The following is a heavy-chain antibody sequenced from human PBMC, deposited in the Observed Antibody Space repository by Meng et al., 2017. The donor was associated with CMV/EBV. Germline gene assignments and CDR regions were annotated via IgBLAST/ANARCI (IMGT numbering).Heavy chain of an antibody. D-gene: IGHD1-26*01. CDR1: GFTFSSYS. V-gene: IGHV3-21*01. J-gene: IGHJ4*02. CDR3: ARSLREGARGFDY. CDR2: ISSSSSYI. Sequence: EVQLVESGGGLVKRGGSMRRSCAASGFTFSSYSMNWVRQAPGKGLEWVSSISSSSSYIYYADSVKGRFTISRDNAKNSLYLQMNSLRAEDTAVYYCARSLREGARGFDYWGQGTLVTVSS.